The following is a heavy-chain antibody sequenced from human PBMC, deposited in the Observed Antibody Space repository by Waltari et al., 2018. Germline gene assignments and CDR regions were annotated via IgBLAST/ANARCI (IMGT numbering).Heavy chain of an antibody. V-gene: IGHV3-7*01. CDR3: VKDEWEAYFEF. J-gene: IGHJ4*02. Sequence: EVQLVESGGGLVQPGGALTRPCDASGFTFSSYWMSWVRQAPGKGLEFVANIKQDGSAKNHVDSVKGRFTISRDNARNIVYLQMNSLRDEDTAVYYCVKDEWEAYFEFWGQGTLVTVSS. CDR1: GFTFSSYW. CDR2: IKQDGSAK. D-gene: IGHD1-26*01.